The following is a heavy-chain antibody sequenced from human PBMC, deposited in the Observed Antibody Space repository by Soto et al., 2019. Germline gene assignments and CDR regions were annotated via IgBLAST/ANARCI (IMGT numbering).Heavy chain of an antibody. CDR1: GFTFSSYG. D-gene: IGHD2-8*01. CDR3: AKDQGGYCTNGVCYTFDY. CDR2: ISYDGSNK. Sequence: GSLRLSCAASGFTFSSYGMHWVRQAPGKGLEWVAVISYDGSNKYYADSVKGRFTISRDNSKNTLYLQMNSLRAEDTAVYYCAKDQGGYCTNGVCYTFDYWGQGTLVTVSS. J-gene: IGHJ4*02. V-gene: IGHV3-30*18.